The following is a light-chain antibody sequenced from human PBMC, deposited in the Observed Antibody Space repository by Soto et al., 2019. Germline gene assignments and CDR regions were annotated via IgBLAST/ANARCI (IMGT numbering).Light chain of an antibody. Sequence: DIQMTQSPSTLSASVGDRVTITCRASQSISSWLAWYQRKPGKAPKLLIYKASSLEGGVPSRFSGSGSGTEFTLTISSLQPEDFATYYCQQSYSRPLTFGGGTKVDIK. J-gene: IGKJ4*01. V-gene: IGKV1-5*03. CDR3: QQSYSRPLT. CDR1: QSISSW. CDR2: KAS.